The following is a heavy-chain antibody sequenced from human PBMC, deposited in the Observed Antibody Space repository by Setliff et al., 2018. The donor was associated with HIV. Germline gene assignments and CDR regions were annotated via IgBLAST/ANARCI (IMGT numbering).Heavy chain of an antibody. D-gene: IGHD4-4*01. Sequence: GASVKVSCKASGYTFTGYYMHWVRQAPGQGLEWMGRINPSGGSTSYAQKFQGRVTMTRDTSTSTVYMELSSLRSEDTAVYYCARSGESFTTHFDAWGQGTMVTVSS. CDR1: GYTFTGYY. V-gene: IGHV1-46*01. CDR3: ARSGESFTTHFDA. J-gene: IGHJ3*01. CDR2: INPSGGST.